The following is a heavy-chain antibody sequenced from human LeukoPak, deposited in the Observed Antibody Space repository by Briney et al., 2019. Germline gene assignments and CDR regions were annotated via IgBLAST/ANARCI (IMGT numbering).Heavy chain of an antibody. CDR2: ISHDGAST. CDR3: AKYGSGQLWLLGWYFDF. Sequence: GGSQRLSCAASGYTFYNYAVTWVRQAPGKGLEWVSSISHDGASTHYADSEKGRFTITRDNSKNTVFLQMDSLRAEDTAVYFCAKYGSGQLWLLGWYFDFWGRGTLVSVSS. V-gene: IGHV3-23*01. D-gene: IGHD3-16*01. J-gene: IGHJ2*01. CDR1: GYTFYNYA.